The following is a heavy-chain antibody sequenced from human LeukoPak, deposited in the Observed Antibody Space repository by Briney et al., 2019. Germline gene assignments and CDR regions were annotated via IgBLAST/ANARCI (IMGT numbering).Heavy chain of an antibody. V-gene: IGHV3-7*01. CDR2: IKEDGSDK. Sequence: GGSLRLSCVASGFTFSTDWMNWVRQAPGKGPEWVATIKEDGSDKFYVDSVKGLFTISRDNAKNSLYLQMNSLRAEDTAVYYCARNLSMGNTVLDYWGQGILVTVSS. CDR3: ARNLSMGNTVLDY. CDR1: GFTFSTDW. J-gene: IGHJ4*02. D-gene: IGHD4/OR15-4a*01.